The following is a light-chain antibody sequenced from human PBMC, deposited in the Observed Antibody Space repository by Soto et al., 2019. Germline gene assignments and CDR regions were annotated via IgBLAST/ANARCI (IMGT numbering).Light chain of an antibody. CDR2: AAT. J-gene: IGKJ2*01. Sequence: AIQMTQSPSSLSASVGDRVTITCRASQGIRTELALYQQKAGKAPQLLIFAATSLQSGVPSRFSGSGSGTDFTLTITSLQPEDFATYYCLQDYNYPRTFGQGTKLQIK. CDR3: LQDYNYPRT. V-gene: IGKV1-6*01. CDR1: QGIRTE.